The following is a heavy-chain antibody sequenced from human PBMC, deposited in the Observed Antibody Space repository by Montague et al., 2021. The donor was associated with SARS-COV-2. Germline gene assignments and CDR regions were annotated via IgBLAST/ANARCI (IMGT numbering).Heavy chain of an antibody. CDR2: IDSSGST. CDR1: GGSIRSGSYY. CDR3: ARDYGDYSYYYGLDA. D-gene: IGHD4-17*01. J-gene: IGHJ6*02. Sequence: TLSLTCTVSGGSIRSGSYYWSWIRQPAGKGLEWIGRIDSSGSTNYNPSLKSRVTMSVDTSKNQFSLKVSSVTAADTAVYYCARDYGDYSYYYGLDAWGQGTTVTVSS. V-gene: IGHV4-61*02.